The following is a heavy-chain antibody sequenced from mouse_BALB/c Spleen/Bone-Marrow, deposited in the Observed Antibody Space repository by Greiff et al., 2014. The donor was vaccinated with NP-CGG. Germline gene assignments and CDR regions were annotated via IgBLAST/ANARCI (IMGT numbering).Heavy chain of an antibody. V-gene: IGHV1-37*01. CDR2: INPYNGAT. CDR1: GYSFTACF. D-gene: IGHD2-3*01. Sequence: VQLQQSGPELVKPGASMKISCKASGYSFTACFIHWIKQSHVKSLEWIGRINPYNGATTYNQNFNDKASLTVDKSSSTAYMELHSLTSEDSAVYYCARRWSGAMDYWGQGTSVTVSP. J-gene: IGHJ4*01. CDR3: ARRWSGAMDY.